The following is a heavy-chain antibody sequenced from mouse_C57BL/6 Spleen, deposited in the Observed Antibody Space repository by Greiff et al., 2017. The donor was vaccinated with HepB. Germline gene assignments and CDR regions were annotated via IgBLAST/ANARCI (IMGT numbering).Heavy chain of an antibody. V-gene: IGHV3-6*01. CDR1: GYSITSGYY. CDR3: ARDRGYSNCFAY. Sequence: EVKLQESGPGLVKPSQSLSLTCSVPGYSITSGYYWNWIRQFPGNKLEWMGYISYDGSNNYNPSLKNRISITRDTSKNQFFLKLNSVTTEDTATYYCARDRGYSNCFAYWGQGTLVTVSA. D-gene: IGHD2-5*01. J-gene: IGHJ3*01. CDR2: ISYDGSN.